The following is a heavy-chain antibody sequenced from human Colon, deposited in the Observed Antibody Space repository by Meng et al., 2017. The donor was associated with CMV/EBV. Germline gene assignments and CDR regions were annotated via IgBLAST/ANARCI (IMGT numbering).Heavy chain of an antibody. CDR1: GFSFSNYV. CDR2: ISWNSDRI. CDR3: VKVEDDFGEPISGAMDV. D-gene: IGHD3-10*01. Sequence: GGSLRLSCTASGFSFSNYVMTWVRQAPGKGLEWVSGISWNSDRIAYADSVKGRFTISRDNAKNSLYLQMNSLRAEDTAIYYCVKVEDDFGEPISGAMDVWGQGTTVTVSS. J-gene: IGHJ6*02. V-gene: IGHV3-9*01.